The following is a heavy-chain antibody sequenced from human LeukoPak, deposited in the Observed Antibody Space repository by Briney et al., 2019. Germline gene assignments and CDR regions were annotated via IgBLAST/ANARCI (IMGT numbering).Heavy chain of an antibody. CDR2: ISSDGSKN. J-gene: IGHJ4*02. D-gene: IGHD1-1*01. CDR1: GFTFTNYA. CDR3: VKGLVQTTMSYSVDY. V-gene: IGHV3-30*18. Sequence: PGGSLRLSCAASGFTFTNYAMHWVRQTPGKGLEWVALISSDGSKNIYADPVKGRFTVSRDNSKNTLYLQMNSLRAEDTAVYYCVKGLVQTTMSYSVDYWGQGALVTVS.